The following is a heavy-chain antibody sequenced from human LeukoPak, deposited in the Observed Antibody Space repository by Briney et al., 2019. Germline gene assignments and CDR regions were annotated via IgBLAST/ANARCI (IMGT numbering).Heavy chain of an antibody. D-gene: IGHD2-2*01. CDR2: IIPILGIA. J-gene: IGHJ5*02. Sequence: SVKVSCKASGGTFSSYTISWVRQAPGQGLEWMGRIIPILGIANYAQKFQGRVTITADKSTSTAYMELSSLRSEDTAVYYCARDLGEPYCSSTSCPTNWFDPWGQGTLVTVSS. CDR3: ARDLGEPYCSSTSCPTNWFDP. V-gene: IGHV1-69*04. CDR1: GGTFSSYT.